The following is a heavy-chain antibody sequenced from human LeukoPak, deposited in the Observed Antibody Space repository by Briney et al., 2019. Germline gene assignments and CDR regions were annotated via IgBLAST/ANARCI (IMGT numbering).Heavy chain of an antibody. CDR1: GGTFSSYA. CDR3: ARGRHDYGDFDNWYFDL. D-gene: IGHD4-17*01. J-gene: IGHJ2*01. V-gene: IGHV1-2*04. CDR2: INPNSGGT. Sequence: ASVKVSCKASGGTFSSYAISWVRQAPGQGLEWMGWINPNSGGTNYAQKVQGWVTMTRDTSISTAYMELSRLRSDDTAVYYCARGRHDYGDFDNWYFDLWGRGTLVTVSS.